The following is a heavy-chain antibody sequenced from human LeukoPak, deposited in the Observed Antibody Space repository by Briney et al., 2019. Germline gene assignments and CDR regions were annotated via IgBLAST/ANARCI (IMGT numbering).Heavy chain of an antibody. Sequence: GGSLRLSCAASGFIFSSYSMTWVRQAPGKGLEWVSCITRGSTYIYHADSVKGRFTISRDNAKNSVYLQMNSLRAEDTAVYYCARDFYYYYYMDVWGKGTTVTVPS. V-gene: IGHV3-21*01. CDR2: ITRGSTYI. CDR1: GFIFSSYS. J-gene: IGHJ6*03. CDR3: ARDFYYYYYMDV.